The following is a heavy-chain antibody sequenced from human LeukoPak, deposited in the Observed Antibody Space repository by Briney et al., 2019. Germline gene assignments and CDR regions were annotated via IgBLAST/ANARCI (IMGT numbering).Heavy chain of an antibody. CDR1: GYTFTGYY. Sequence: GASVKVSCKASGYTFTGYYMHWVRQAPGQGLEWVGWINPNSGGTNYAQKFQGRVTMTRDTSISTAYMELSRLRSDDTAVYYCARYYYDSSGYYYWGQGTLVTVSS. CDR3: ARYYYDSSGYYY. D-gene: IGHD3-22*01. CDR2: INPNSGGT. V-gene: IGHV1-2*02. J-gene: IGHJ4*02.